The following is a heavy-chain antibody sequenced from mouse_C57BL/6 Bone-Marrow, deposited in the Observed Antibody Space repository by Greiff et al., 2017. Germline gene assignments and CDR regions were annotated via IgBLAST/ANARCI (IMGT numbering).Heavy chain of an antibody. J-gene: IGHJ2*01. Sequence: VQLQQSGAELARPGASVKLSCKASGYTFTSYGISWVKQRTGQGLEWIGEIYPRSGNTYYNEKFKGKATLSADKSSSTAYMELRSLTSEDSAVYFCARPYYYGSGYDYFDYWGQGTTLTVSS. CDR3: ARPYYYGSGYDYFDY. V-gene: IGHV1-81*01. D-gene: IGHD1-1*01. CDR1: GYTFTSYG. CDR2: IYPRSGNT.